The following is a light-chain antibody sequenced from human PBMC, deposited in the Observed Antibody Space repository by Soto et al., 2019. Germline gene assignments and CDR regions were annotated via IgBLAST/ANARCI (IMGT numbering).Light chain of an antibody. CDR2: AAS. J-gene: IGKJ1*01. CDR3: QKSYSTPPRET. CDR1: QSISSY. Sequence: DIQMTQSPSSLSASVGDRVTITCRASQSISSYLNWYQQKPGKAPKLLIYAASSLQSGVPSRFSGSGSGTDFTLTISSLQPEDFATYYCQKSYSTPPRETFGQRTKVEIK. V-gene: IGKV1-39*01.